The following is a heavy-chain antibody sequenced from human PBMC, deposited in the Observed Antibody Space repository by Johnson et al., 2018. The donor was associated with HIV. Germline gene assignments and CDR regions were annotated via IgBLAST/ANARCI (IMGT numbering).Heavy chain of an antibody. J-gene: IGHJ3*02. CDR3: ARDREVGARSGDFDI. CDR1: GLSFSNFG. Sequence: QVQLVESGGGVVQPGKSLTLSCVGSGLSFSNFGIHWVRQAPGKGPEWVAVISFDGNLKKYADSVKGRFTISRDNAKNSRYLQMNSLRAEDTALYYWARDREVGARSGDFDIWGQGRMVTVAS. D-gene: IGHD1-26*01. V-gene: IGHV3-33*08. CDR2: ISFDGNLK.